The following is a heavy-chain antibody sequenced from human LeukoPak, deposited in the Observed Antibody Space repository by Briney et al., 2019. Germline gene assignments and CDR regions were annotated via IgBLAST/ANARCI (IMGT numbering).Heavy chain of an antibody. CDR1: GYTFTSYG. D-gene: IGHD3-10*02. CDR2: ISAYNGNT. Sequence: ASVKVSCKASGYTFTSYGISWMRQAPGQGLEWMGWISAYNGNTNYAQKLQGRVTMTTDTSTSTAYTELRSLRSDDTAVYYCARDMLSNGLFDYWGQGTLVTVSS. V-gene: IGHV1-18*01. CDR3: ARDMLSNGLFDY. J-gene: IGHJ4*02.